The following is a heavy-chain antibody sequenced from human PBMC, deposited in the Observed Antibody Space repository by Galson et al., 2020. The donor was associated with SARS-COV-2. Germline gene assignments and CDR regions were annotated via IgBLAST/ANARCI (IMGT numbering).Heavy chain of an antibody. CDR1: GFSFSNAW. D-gene: IGHD1-26*01. V-gene: IGHV3-15*01. CDR3: TTVGSS. Sequence: GGSLRLSCAASGFSFSNAWMSWVRQAPGKGLEWVGHIKRKTDGEATDYAAPVKGRFTISRDDSKTSLYLQMNSLKTEDTAVYYCTTVGSSWGQGTLSPSPQ. CDR2: IKRKTDGEAT. J-gene: IGHJ4*02.